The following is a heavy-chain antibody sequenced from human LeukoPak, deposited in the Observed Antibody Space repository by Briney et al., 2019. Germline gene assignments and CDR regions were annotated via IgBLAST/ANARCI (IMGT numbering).Heavy chain of an antibody. Sequence: PGGSLRLSCAASGFTFSSYGMHWVRQAPGKGLEWVAVIWYDGSNKYYADSVKGRFTISRDNSKNTLYLQMNSLRAEDTAVYYCAKGNREQQLVSYFDYWGQGTLVTVSS. J-gene: IGHJ4*02. CDR2: IWYDGSNK. V-gene: IGHV3-30*02. D-gene: IGHD6-13*01. CDR1: GFTFSSYG. CDR3: AKGNREQQLVSYFDY.